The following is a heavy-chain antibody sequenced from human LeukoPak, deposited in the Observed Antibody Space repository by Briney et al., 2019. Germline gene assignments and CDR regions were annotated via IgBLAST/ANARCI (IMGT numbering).Heavy chain of an antibody. D-gene: IGHD4-11*01. CDR2: IIPIFGTA. CDR1: GGTFSSYA. CDR3: ARGSYSNYGPFDY. V-gene: IGHV1-69*01. Sequence: SVKVSCKASGGTFSSYAISWVRQAPGQGLEWMGGIIPIFGTANYAQKFQGRVTITADESTSTAYMELSSLRSEDTAVYYCARGSYSNYGPFDYWDQGTLVTVSS. J-gene: IGHJ4*02.